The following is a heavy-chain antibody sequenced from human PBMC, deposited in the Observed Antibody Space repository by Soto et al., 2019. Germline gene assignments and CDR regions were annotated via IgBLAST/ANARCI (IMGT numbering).Heavy chain of an antibody. CDR2: IKQDGSEK. J-gene: IGHJ6*02. Sequence: VQLVESGGGLVQPGGSLRLSCAASGFTFSDYWMSWVRQAPGKGLEWVANIKQDGSEKYYVDYVKGRFAISRDNAKNSLYLQMNSLRVEDTAVYYCARDLAVASFRQYYGMDVWGQGTTVTVSS. CDR1: GFTFSDYW. CDR3: ARDLAVASFRQYYGMDV. D-gene: IGHD6-19*01. V-gene: IGHV3-7*01.